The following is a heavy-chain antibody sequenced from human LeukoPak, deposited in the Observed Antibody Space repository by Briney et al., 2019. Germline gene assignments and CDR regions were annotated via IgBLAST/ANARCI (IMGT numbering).Heavy chain of an antibody. D-gene: IGHD1-26*01. CDR3: VRGDYYSLDY. J-gene: IGHJ4*02. Sequence: GGSLRLSCAASGFIFSSYSMNWVRQAPGKGLECLSYITSSATLYYADSVKGPFTISRDNAKNSLFLQMNSLRDEDTAVYYCVRGDYYSLDYWGQGTLVTVSS. V-gene: IGHV3-48*02. CDR2: ITSSATL. CDR1: GFIFSSYS.